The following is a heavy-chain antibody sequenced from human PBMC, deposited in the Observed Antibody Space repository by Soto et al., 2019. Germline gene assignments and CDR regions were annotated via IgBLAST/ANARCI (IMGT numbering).Heavy chain of an antibody. CDR1: GGSISSYY. CDR2: IYYSGST. D-gene: IGHD5-18*01. Sequence: QVQLQESGPGLVKPSETLSLTCTVSGGSISSYYWSWIRQPPGKGLEWIGYIYYSGSTNYNPSLKSRVTISVDTSKNQFSRKLSSVTAADTAVYYCARHGYSYGFATGWFDPWGQGTLVTVSS. CDR3: ARHGYSYGFATGWFDP. V-gene: IGHV4-59*08. J-gene: IGHJ5*02.